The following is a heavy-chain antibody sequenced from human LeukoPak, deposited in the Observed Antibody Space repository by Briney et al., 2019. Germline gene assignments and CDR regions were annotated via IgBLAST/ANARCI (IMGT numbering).Heavy chain of an antibody. J-gene: IGHJ3*02. CDR3: ARDSTSLVYSGYDHQDAFDI. Sequence: ASVKVSCKASGYTFTGYYMHWVRQAPGQGLEWMGWISAYNGNTNYAQKLQGRVTMTTDTSTSTAYMELRSLRSDDTAVYYCARDSTSLVYSGYDHQDAFDIWGQGTMVTVSS. V-gene: IGHV1-18*04. D-gene: IGHD5-12*01. CDR1: GYTFTGYY. CDR2: ISAYNGNT.